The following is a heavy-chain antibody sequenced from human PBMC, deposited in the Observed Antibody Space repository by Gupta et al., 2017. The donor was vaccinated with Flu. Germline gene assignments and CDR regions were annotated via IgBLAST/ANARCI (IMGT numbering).Heavy chain of an antibody. CDR1: GFGFGSYW. CDR2: INQVGNER. J-gene: IGHJ4*02. CDR3: VRVRGNYDTTGYWDF. D-gene: IGHD3-9*01. V-gene: IGHV3-7*01. Sequence: EVQLVESGGGSVQPGESLRLSCGASGFGFGSYWMSWVRQAPGKGLEWVASINQVGNERLYVDSVKGRFTISRDNARNSLSLQMNSLRVEDTAVFYCVRVRGNYDTTGYWDFWGQGVLVTVSS.